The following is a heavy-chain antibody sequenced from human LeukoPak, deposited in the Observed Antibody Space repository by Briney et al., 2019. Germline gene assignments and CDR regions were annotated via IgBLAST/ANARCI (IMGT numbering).Heavy chain of an antibody. CDR1: GGSISSSSYY. Sequence: PSETLSLTCTVSGGSISSSSYYWGWIRQPPGKGLEWIGSIYYSGSTYYNPSLKSRVTISVDTSKNQFSLKLSSVTAADTAVYYCARDFPGRESSTSWTDGSDYYYGMDVWGQGTTVTVSS. D-gene: IGHD2-2*01. J-gene: IGHJ6*02. CDR3: ARDFPGRESSTSWTDGSDYYYGMDV. V-gene: IGHV4-39*07. CDR2: IYYSGST.